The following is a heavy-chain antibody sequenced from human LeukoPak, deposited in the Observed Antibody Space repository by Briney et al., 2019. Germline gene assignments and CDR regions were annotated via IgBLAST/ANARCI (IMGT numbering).Heavy chain of an antibody. V-gene: IGHV3-64*01. CDR2: ISRNGRNT. J-gene: IGHJ1*01. Sequence: GGSLRLSCAASGFTLSSYSMRWVRQAPGKGREFVSAISRNGRNTYYGNSVKGRFTISRDISKNTLHLQMGSLRPEDMAVYYCARVDSGSACASWGQGILVTVSS. D-gene: IGHD6-19*01. CDR1: GFTLSSYS. CDR3: ARVDSGSACAS.